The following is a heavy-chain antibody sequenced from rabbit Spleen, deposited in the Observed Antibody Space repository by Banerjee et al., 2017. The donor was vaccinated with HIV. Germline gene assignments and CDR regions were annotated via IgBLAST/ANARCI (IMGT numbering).Heavy chain of an antibody. Sequence: QSLEESGGDLVKPGASLTLTCTASGFSFSSGCYVWWVRQAPGKGLEWIGFISAGDSITYYASWAKGRFTISKTSSTTVTLQMTSLTAADTATYFCAREYNSAWGLANLWGQGTLVTVS. J-gene: IGHJ4*01. CDR1: GFSFSSGCY. CDR2: ISAGDSIT. D-gene: IGHD4-1*01. V-gene: IGHV1S40*01. CDR3: AREYNSAWGLANL.